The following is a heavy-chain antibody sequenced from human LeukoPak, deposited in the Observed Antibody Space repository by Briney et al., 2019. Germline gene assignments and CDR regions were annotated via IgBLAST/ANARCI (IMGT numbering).Heavy chain of an antibody. CDR1: GFTFSSYA. CDR3: ARDPRPDYYDSSGYYWGPLDY. Sequence: QAGGSLRLSCAASGFTFSSYAMHWVRQAAGKGLEWVAVISYDGSNKYYADSVKGRFTISRDNSKNTLYLQMNSLRAEDTAVYYCARDPRPDYYDSSGYYWGPLDYWGQGTLVTVSS. J-gene: IGHJ4*02. V-gene: IGHV3-30-3*01. CDR2: ISYDGSNK. D-gene: IGHD3-22*01.